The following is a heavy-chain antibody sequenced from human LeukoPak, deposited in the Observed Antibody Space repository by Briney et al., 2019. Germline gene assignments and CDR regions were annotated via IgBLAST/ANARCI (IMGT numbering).Heavy chain of an antibody. V-gene: IGHV3-23*01. CDR1: GFTFSSYA. Sequence: PGGSLRLSCAASGFTFSSYAMSWVRQAPGKGLEWVSAISGSGGSTYYADSVKGRFTISRDNSKNTLYLQMNSLRAEDTAVYYCAKDLGFHYYDSGDAFDIWGQGTMVTVSS. D-gene: IGHD3-22*01. CDR3: AKDLGFHYYDSGDAFDI. J-gene: IGHJ3*02. CDR2: ISGSGGST.